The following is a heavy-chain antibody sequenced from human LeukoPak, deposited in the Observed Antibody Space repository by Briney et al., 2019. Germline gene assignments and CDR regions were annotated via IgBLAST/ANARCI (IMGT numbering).Heavy chain of an antibody. J-gene: IGHJ4*02. CDR1: GYTLTELS. D-gene: IGHD1-26*01. V-gene: IGHV1-24*01. CDR2: FDPENGGT. Sequence: GASVKVSCKVSGYTLTELSVHWVRQAPGKGLEWMGGFDPENGGTIYAQKFQGRVTMTEDTSTDTAYMELSSLTSDDTAVYYCATLNSGTYSSFDFWGQGTLVTVSS. CDR3: ATLNSGTYSSFDF.